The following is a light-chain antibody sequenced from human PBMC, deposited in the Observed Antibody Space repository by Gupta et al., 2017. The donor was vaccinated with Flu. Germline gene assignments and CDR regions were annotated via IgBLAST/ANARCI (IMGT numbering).Light chain of an antibody. CDR2: TNR. J-gene: IGLJ3*02. CDR3: AAWDYSLNGWV. CDR1: NSNIGTNT. Sequence: SNSNIGTNTVNWYQQLPGTAPKLLIYTNRQRPSGVPDRFSGSKSGTSASLAISGLRSDDEADYYCAAWDYSLNGWVFGGGTKLTVL. V-gene: IGLV1-44*01.